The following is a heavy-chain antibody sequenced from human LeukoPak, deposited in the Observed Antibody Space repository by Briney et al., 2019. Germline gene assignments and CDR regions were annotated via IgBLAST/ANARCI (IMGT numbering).Heavy chain of an antibody. V-gene: IGHV4-30-2*01. D-gene: IGHD3/OR15-3a*01. Sequence: SETLSLTCTVSGGSISSGGYSWSWIRQPPGKGLEWIGYIYHNGSTYYNPSLKSRVTISVDRSKNRFSLKLSSVTAADTAVYYCASYDFWSGYGPWGQGTLVTVSS. CDR1: GGSISSGGYS. CDR3: ASYDFWSGYGP. J-gene: IGHJ5*02. CDR2: IYHNGST.